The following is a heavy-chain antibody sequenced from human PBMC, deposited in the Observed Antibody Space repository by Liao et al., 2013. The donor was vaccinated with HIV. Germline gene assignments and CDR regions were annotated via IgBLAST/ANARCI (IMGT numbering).Heavy chain of an antibody. D-gene: IGHD7-27*01. Sequence: QLQLQESGSGLVKPSQTLSLTCAVYGGSFSGYYWSWIRQPPGKGLEWIGEINHSGSTNYNPSLKSRVNISVDTSKNQFSLKLTSVTAADTAVYYCARPNWGLGDAFDIWGQGTMVTVSS. CDR2: INHSGST. CDR3: ARPNWGLGDAFDI. CDR1: GGSFSGYY. V-gene: IGHV4-34*09. J-gene: IGHJ3*02.